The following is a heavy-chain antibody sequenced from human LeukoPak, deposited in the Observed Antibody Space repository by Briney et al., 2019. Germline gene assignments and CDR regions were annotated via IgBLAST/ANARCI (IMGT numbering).Heavy chain of an antibody. CDR2: IRRSISFT. J-gene: IGHJ4*02. D-gene: IGHD4-17*01. CDR3: ARDFSSYGDGGY. CDR1: GFTSRDSY. Sequence: PGGSLRLSCAASGFTSRDSYMSWSCQAPGKGLEWGSYIRRSISFTNYADSVKGRFTISRDNAKNSLYLQMNSLRAEDTAVYYCARDFSSYGDGGYWGQGTLVTVSS. V-gene: IGHV3-11*05.